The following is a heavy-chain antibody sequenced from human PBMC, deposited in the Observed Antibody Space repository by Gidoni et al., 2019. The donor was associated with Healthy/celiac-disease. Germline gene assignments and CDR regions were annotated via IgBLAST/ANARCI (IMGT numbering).Heavy chain of an antibody. CDR3: ARDSGTIFGVVIMNYYYYGMDV. D-gene: IGHD3-3*01. J-gene: IGHJ6*02. Sequence: EVQLVESGGGLVQPGGSLRLSCAASGFTFSSYSMNWVRQAPGKGLEWVSYISSSSSTIYYADSVKGRFTISRDNAKNSLYLQMNSLRDEDTAVYYCARDSGTIFGVVIMNYYYYGMDVWGQGTTVTVSS. V-gene: IGHV3-48*02. CDR2: ISSSSSTI. CDR1: GFTFSSYS.